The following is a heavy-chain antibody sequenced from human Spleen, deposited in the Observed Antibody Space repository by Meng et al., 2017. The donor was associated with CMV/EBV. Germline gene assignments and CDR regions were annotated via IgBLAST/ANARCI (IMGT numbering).Heavy chain of an antibody. CDR3: ARGGTIFGVVTQRRFDP. V-gene: IGHV4-59*01. Sequence: GSLRLSCTVSGGSISSYYWSWIRQPPGKGLEWMGYIYYSGSTKYNPSLKSRVTISADTSKNQFSLKMSPVTAADTAVYYCARGGTIFGVVTQRRFDPWDQGTLVTVSS. CDR1: GGSISSYY. J-gene: IGHJ5*02. CDR2: IYYSGST. D-gene: IGHD3-3*01.